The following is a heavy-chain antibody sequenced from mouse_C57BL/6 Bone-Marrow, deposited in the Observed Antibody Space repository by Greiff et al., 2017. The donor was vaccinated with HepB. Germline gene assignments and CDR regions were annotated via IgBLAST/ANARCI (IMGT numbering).Heavy chain of an antibody. CDR2: IDPKTGGT. Sequence: VQLQQSGAELVRPGASVTLSCKASGYTFTDYEMHWVKQTPVHGLEWIGAIDPKTGGTAYNQKFKGKAILTADKSSSTAYMELRSLTSEDSAVYYCTRSDDGYYRYWFAYWGQGTLVTVSA. CDR3: TRSDDGYYRYWFAY. V-gene: IGHV1-15*01. D-gene: IGHD2-3*01. J-gene: IGHJ3*01. CDR1: GYTFTDYE.